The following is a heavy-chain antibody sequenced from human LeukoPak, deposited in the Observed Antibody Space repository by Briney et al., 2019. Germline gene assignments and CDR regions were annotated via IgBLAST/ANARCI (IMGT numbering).Heavy chain of an antibody. CDR2: ISPSGGST. V-gene: IGHV1-46*01. CDR3: TRGMLRQPPDY. D-gene: IGHD3-10*02. CDR1: GYTFTSNY. J-gene: IGHJ4*02. Sequence: VASVKVSCKAFGYTFTSNYMHWVRQAPGQGPEWMGVISPSGGSTTYAQKFQGRVTLTRDMSTSTDYLELSSLRVEDTAIYYCTRGMLRQPPDYWGQGMLVTVSS.